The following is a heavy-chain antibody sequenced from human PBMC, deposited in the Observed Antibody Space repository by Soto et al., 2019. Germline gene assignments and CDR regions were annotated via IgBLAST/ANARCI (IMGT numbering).Heavy chain of an antibody. Sequence: EVQLLESGGGLIQPGGSLRLSCAASGLTFSSYAMSWVRQAPGKGLEWVSAISGSGGSTYYADSVKGRFTISRDNSKNTLCLQMNSLRAEDTAVYYCAKGQLYIRGVIHNWFDPWGQGTLVTVSS. CDR3: AKGQLYIRGVIHNWFDP. V-gene: IGHV3-23*01. CDR2: ISGSGGST. J-gene: IGHJ5*02. CDR1: GLTFSSYA. D-gene: IGHD3-10*02.